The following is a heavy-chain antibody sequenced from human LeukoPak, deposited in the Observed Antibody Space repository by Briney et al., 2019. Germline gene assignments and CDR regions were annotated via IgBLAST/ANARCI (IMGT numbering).Heavy chain of an antibody. Sequence: SETPSLTCAVYGGSFSGYYWSWIRQPPGKGLEWIGEINHSGSTIYNPSLKSRVTISVDTSKNQFSLKLRSVTAADTAVYYCARIDHYYYGSGSYYKTSKDAFDIWGQGTMVTVSS. CDR2: INHSGST. CDR3: ARIDHYYYGSGSYYKTSKDAFDI. D-gene: IGHD3-10*01. V-gene: IGHV4-34*01. J-gene: IGHJ3*02. CDR1: GGSFSGYY.